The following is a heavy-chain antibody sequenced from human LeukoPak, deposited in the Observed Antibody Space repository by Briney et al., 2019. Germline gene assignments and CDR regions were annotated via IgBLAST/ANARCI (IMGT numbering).Heavy chain of an antibody. CDR2: ISSSSTYI. Sequence: PGGSLRLSCAASGFTFSDYCMNWVRQAPGKGLEWVSSISSSSTYISYADSVKGRFTISRDNAENSLYLQMNSLRAEDTAIYYCARDRLRYFDWLETPDAFDFWGQGTMVTVSS. D-gene: IGHD3-9*01. CDR3: ARDRLRYFDWLETPDAFDF. CDR1: GFTFSDYC. V-gene: IGHV3-21*01. J-gene: IGHJ3*01.